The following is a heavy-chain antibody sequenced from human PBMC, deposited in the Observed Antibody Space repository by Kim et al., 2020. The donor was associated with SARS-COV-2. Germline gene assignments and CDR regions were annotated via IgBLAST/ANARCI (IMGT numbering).Heavy chain of an antibody. D-gene: IGHD6-13*01. Sequence: SETLSLTCIVSGGSINNYYWSWIRQPPGKGLEWIGFIYYSGSTNYNPSLKSRVTLSIDTSKNQFSLNVSSVTAADTAVYYCARHPSSKPGLNRFDYWGQGTLVTVSS. J-gene: IGHJ4*02. CDR2: IYYSGST. V-gene: IGHV4-59*08. CDR1: GGSINNYY. CDR3: ARHPSSKPGLNRFDY.